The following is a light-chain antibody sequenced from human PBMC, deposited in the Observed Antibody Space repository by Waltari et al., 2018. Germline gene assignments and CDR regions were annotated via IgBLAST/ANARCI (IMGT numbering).Light chain of an antibody. CDR2: RNN. V-gene: IGLV1-47*01. CDR1: RSNIGSNY. Sequence: QSVLTQPPSASGTPGQRVTISGSGSRSNIGSNYVYWYQQLPGTAPKLLIYRNNQRPSGVPDRFSGSKSGTSASLAISGLRSEDEADYYCAAWDDSLSGRVFGGGTKVTVL. J-gene: IGLJ3*02. CDR3: AAWDDSLSGRV.